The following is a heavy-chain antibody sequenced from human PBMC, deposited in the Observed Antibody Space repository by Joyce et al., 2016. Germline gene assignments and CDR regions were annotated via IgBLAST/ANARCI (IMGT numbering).Heavy chain of an antibody. CDR1: GFTFSSYA. J-gene: IGHJ4*02. Sequence: EVQLLESGGGLVQPGGSLRLSCAASGFTFSSYAMSWVRQAPGKGLKWVSASSGSAGSTYYADSVKGRFTISRDNSKNTLYLQMNSLRAEETAVYYCAKDLPASFDYWGQGTLVTVSS. D-gene: IGHD2-2*01. V-gene: IGHV3-23*01. CDR3: AKDLPASFDY. CDR2: SSGSAGST.